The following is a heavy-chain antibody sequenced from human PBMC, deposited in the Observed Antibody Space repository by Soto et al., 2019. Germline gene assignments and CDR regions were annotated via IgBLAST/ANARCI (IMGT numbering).Heavy chain of an antibody. CDR1: GFTFDDYA. CDR2: ISGNSGSI. CDR3: AKDLEYSSSYYFDY. Sequence: EVQLVESGGGLVQPGRSLRLSCAASGFTFDDYAMHWVRQAPGKGRGWVSGISGNSGSIGYADSVKGRFTISRDNAKNSLYLQMNSLRAEDTALYYCAKDLEYSSSYYFDYWGQGTLVTVSS. D-gene: IGHD6-6*01. J-gene: IGHJ4*02. V-gene: IGHV3-9*01.